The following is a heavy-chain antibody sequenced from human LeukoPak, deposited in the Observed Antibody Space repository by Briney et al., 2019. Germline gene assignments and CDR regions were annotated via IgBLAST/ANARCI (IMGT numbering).Heavy chain of an antibody. D-gene: IGHD6-13*01. CDR3: ARGYSSSWYGYYYYMDV. CDR1: VYTFTNYD. CDR2: MNPNSGNT. Sequence: GASVTVSYKASVYTFTNYDINWVRQATGQGREWLGWMNPNSGNTGYAQKFQGRVTITRNTSISTAYMELSSLRSEDTAVYYCARGYSSSWYGYYYYMDVWGKGTTVTVSS. V-gene: IGHV1-8*03. J-gene: IGHJ6*03.